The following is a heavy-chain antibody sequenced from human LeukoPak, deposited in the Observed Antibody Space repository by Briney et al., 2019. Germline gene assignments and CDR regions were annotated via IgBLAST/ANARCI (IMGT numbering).Heavy chain of an antibody. J-gene: IGHJ4*02. Sequence: GGSLRLSCAASTFTFGNYWMSWVRQAPGKGLEWVANIKEDGSEEYYVDSVKGRFTISRDNTKNSLYLQMNSLRAEDTAVYYCARDPAAWDYWGQGTLGTASS. D-gene: IGHD6-13*01. V-gene: IGHV3-7*01. CDR1: TFTFGNYW. CDR3: ARDPAAWDY. CDR2: IKEDGSEE.